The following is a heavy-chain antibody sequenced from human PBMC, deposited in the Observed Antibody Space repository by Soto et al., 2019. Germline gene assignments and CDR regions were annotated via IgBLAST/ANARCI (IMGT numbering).Heavy chain of an antibody. V-gene: IGHV1-46*01. J-gene: IGHJ6*02. D-gene: IGHD1-7*01. CDR3: AIRQDNWNFGSGIPDYYYGMDV. CDR1: GYTFTSHY. CDR2: INPSGGST. Sequence: GXSVKVSCKASGYTFTSHYMHWVRQAPGQGLEWMGIINPSGGSTTYGQKFQGRVTMTRDTSTTTVYMELSSLRSEDTAVYYCAIRQDNWNFGSGIPDYYYGMDVWGQGTTVTVSS.